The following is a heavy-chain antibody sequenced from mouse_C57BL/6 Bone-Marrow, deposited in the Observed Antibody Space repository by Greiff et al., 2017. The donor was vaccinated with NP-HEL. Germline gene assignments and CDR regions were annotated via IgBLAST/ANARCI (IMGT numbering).Heavy chain of an antibody. D-gene: IGHD1-1*01. CDR3: VTLTTVVDYYAMDY. CDR2: IRSKSNNYAT. V-gene: IGHV10-1*01. Sequence: EVQGVESGGGLVQPKGSLKLSCAASGFSFNTYAMNWVRQAPGKGLEWVARIRSKSNNYATYYADSVKDRFTISRDDSESMLYLQMNNLKTEDTAMYYCVTLTTVVDYYAMDYWGQGTSVTVSS. J-gene: IGHJ4*01. CDR1: GFSFNTYA.